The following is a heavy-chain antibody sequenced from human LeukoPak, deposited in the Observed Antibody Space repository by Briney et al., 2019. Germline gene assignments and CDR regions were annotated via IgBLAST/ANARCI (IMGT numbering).Heavy chain of an antibody. J-gene: IGHJ6*03. CDR2: IYHSGST. CDR1: GGSTSSGGYS. V-gene: IGHV4-30-2*01. Sequence: PSQTLSLTCAVSGGSTSSGGYSWSWIRQPPGKGLEWIGYIYHSGSTYYNPSLKSRVTISVDRSKNQFSLKLSSVTAADTAVYYCARGAGTNYYYMDVWGKGTTVTVSS. D-gene: IGHD6-19*01. CDR3: ARGAGTNYYYMDV.